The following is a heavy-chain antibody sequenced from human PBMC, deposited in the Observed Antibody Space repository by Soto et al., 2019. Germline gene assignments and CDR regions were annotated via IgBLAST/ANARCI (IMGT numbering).Heavy chain of an antibody. D-gene: IGHD2-2*01. Sequence: VQLQESGPGLVEPSQTLSLTCSVSGGSISSGDYYWSWIRQPPGKGLEWFGYMVYVGATYYTPSLKSRGTISVHTTWNQFSLKLRSVTAADTAVYYCARIVRFCSSPACRGRNWFDPWGQGNLVTVTA. CDR2: MVYVGAT. J-gene: IGHJ5*02. CDR3: ARIVRFCSSPACRGRNWFDP. V-gene: IGHV4-30-4*01. CDR1: GGSISSGDYY.